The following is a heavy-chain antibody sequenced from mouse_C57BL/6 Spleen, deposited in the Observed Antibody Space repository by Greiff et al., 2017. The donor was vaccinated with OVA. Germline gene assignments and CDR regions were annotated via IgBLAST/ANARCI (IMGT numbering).Heavy chain of an antibody. V-gene: IGHV1-82*01. CDR2: IYPGDGDT. J-gene: IGHJ4*01. CDR1: GYAFSSSW. D-gene: IGHD1-3*01. Sequence: LVESGPELVKPGASVKISCKASGYAFSSSWMNWVKQRPGKGLEWIGRIYPGDGDTNYNGKFKGKATLTADKSSSTAYMQLSSLTSEDSAVYFCARGAYNSMDYWGQGTSVTVSS. CDR3: ARGAYNSMDY.